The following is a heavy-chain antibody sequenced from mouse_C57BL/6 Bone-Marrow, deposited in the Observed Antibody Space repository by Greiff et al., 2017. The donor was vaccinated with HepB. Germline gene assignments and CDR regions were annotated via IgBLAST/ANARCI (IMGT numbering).Heavy chain of an antibody. CDR2: INPSTGGT. J-gene: IGHJ3*01. Sequence: VQLQQSGPELVKPGASVKISCKASGYSFTGYYMNWVKQSPEKSLEWIGEINPSTGGTTYNQKFKAKATLTVDKSSSTAYMQLKSLTSEDSAVYYCAREGDYGSSSAWFAYWGQGTLVTVSA. V-gene: IGHV1-42*01. D-gene: IGHD1-1*01. CDR1: GYSFTGYY. CDR3: AREGDYGSSSAWFAY.